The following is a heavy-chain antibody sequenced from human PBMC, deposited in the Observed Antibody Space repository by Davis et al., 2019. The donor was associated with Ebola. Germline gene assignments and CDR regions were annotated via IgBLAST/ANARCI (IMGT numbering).Heavy chain of an antibody. CDR2: ISYDGSYK. J-gene: IGHJ6*02. Sequence: GGSLRLSCAASGFTFSSYAMHWVRQAPGKGLEWVTLISYDGSYKYYADSVKGRFTISRDNAKNSLYLQMNSLRAEDTAVYYCARYGSGGDYGMDVWGQGTTVTVSS. V-gene: IGHV3-30-3*01. CDR1: GFTFSSYA. CDR3: ARYGSGGDYGMDV. D-gene: IGHD3-10*01.